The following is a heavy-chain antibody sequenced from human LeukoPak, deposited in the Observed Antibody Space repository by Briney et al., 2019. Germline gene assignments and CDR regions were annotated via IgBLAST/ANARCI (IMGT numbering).Heavy chain of an antibody. CDR1: GGSFSGYY. J-gene: IGHJ4*02. CDR3: ARGQPFEYSSSSGEDY. CDR2: INHSGST. V-gene: IGHV4-34*01. D-gene: IGHD6-6*01. Sequence: PSETLSLTCAVYGGSFSGYYWSWIRQPPGKGLEWIGEINHSGSTNYNPSLKSRVTISVDTSKNQFSLKLSSVTAADTAVYYCARGQPFEYSSSSGEDYWGQGTLVIVSS.